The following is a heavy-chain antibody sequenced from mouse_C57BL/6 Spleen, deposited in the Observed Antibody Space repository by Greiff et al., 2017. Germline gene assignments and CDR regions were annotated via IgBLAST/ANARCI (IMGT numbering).Heavy chain of an antibody. D-gene: IGHD2-4*01. CDR3: ARNYIDYDDPFYAMDY. CDR2: IDPNSGGT. V-gene: IGHV1-72*01. CDR1: GYTFTSYW. Sequence: QVQLQQPGAELVKPGASVTLSCKASGYTFTSYWMHWVQQRPGRGLEWIGRIDPNSGGTKYNEKFKSKATLTVDKPSSTAYMQLSSLTSEDSAVYYCARNYIDYDDPFYAMDYWGQGTSVTVSS. J-gene: IGHJ4*01.